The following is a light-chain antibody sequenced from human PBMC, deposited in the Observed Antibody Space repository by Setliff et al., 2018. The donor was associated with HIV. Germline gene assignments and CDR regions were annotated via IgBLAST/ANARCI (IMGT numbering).Light chain of an antibody. CDR1: TGAVTSGYY. J-gene: IGLJ1*01. Sequence: QAVVTQEPSLTVSPGGTVTLTCASSTGAVTSGYYPNWFQQKPGQAPRALIYSTSNTHSWTPARFSGSLLGGKAALTLSGVLPEDESEYYCLLYYGGAHLYVFGTGTKVTVL. CDR3: LLYYGGAHLYV. V-gene: IGLV7-43*01. CDR2: STS.